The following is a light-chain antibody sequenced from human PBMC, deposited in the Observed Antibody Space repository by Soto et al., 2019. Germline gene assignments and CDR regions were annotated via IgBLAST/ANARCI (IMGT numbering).Light chain of an antibody. CDR3: CSYASSSSYV. J-gene: IGLJ1*01. Sequence: QSVLCPPAYVAGSPCQSITISCTVTSSDVGTYYLVSWYQQHTAKAPKLLIYEGTQRPSGVSSRFSGSKSGNTASLTISGLQAEDEADYYCCSYASSSSYVFGTGTKV. V-gene: IGLV2-23*01. CDR2: EGT. CDR1: SSDVGTYYL.